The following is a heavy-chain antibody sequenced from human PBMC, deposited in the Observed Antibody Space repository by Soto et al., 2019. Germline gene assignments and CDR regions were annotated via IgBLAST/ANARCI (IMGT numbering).Heavy chain of an antibody. J-gene: IGHJ3*02. D-gene: IGHD6-19*01. Sequence: SVKVSCKASGCTFSSYTISWVRQAPGQGLEWMGRIIPILGIANYAQKFQGRVTITADKSTSTAYMELSSLRSEDTAVYYCASFIAVAGPDAFDIWGQGTMVTVSS. CDR1: GCTFSSYT. CDR3: ASFIAVAGPDAFDI. V-gene: IGHV1-69*02. CDR2: IIPILGIA.